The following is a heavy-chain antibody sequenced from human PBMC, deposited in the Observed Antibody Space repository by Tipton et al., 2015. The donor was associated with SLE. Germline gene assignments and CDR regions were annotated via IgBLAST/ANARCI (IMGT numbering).Heavy chain of an antibody. CDR3: AIIPAAGVNFDY. V-gene: IGHV4-59*07. Sequence: TLSLTCTVSGGSITSHYWSWIRQPPGKGLEWIGNIFFSGYTNYNPSLKSRVTISVDTSKNQFSLKLSSVTAADTAVYYCAIIPAAGVNFDYWGQGTLVTVSS. CDR1: GGSITSHY. D-gene: IGHD6-13*01. J-gene: IGHJ4*02. CDR2: IFFSGYT.